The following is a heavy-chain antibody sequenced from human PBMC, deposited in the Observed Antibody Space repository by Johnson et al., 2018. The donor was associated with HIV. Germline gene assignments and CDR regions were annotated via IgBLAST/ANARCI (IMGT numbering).Heavy chain of an antibody. D-gene: IGHD3-16*01. CDR1: GFIFDDYA. J-gene: IGHJ3*02. CDR3: ARDRPGGRWADAFDI. CDR2: ISFDGTNE. Sequence: QVQLVESGGGVVRPGGSLRLSCATSGFIFDDYAMGWVRQVPGKGLEWVAVISFDGTNEYYADSVKGRFTISRDNSNNTLYLQMNSLRAEDTAGYYCARDRPGGRWADAFDIWGQGTMVTVSS. V-gene: IGHV3-30*04.